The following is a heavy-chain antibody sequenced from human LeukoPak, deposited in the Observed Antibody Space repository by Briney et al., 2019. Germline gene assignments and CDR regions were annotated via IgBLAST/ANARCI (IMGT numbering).Heavy chain of an antibody. CDR1: GFTFSSYA. CDR2: IYSGGST. D-gene: IGHD2-2*01. Sequence: PGGSLRLSCAASGFTFSSYAMSWVRQAPGKGLEWVSVIYSGGSTYYADSVKGRFTISRDNSKNTLYLQMNSLRAEDTAVYYCAKRLGYCSSTSCYALDYWGQGTLVTVSS. J-gene: IGHJ4*02. CDR3: AKRLGYCSSTSCYALDY. V-gene: IGHV3-66*02.